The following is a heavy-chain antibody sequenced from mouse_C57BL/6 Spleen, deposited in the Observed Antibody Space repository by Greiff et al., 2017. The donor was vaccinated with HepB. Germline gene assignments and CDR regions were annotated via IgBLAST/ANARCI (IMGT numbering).Heavy chain of an antibody. CDR1: GYAFTNYL. D-gene: IGHD2-4*01. CDR2: INPGSGGT. V-gene: IGHV1-54*01. Sequence: VQLQQSGAELVRPGTSVKVSCKASGYAFTNYLIEWVKQRPGQGLEWIGVINPGSGGTNYNEKFKGKATLTADKSSSTAYMQLSSLTSEDSAVYFCARWSLYYDYDYYAMDYWGQGTSVTVSS. J-gene: IGHJ4*01. CDR3: ARWSLYYDYDYYAMDY.